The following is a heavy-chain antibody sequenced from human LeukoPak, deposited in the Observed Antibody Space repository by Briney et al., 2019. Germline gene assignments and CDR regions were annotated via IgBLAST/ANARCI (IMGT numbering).Heavy chain of an antibody. J-gene: IGHJ4*02. V-gene: IGHV4-59*12. CDR2: IYYSGST. D-gene: IGHD2-15*01. CDR1: GGSISSYY. CDR3: AGGYCCAGICYFDC. Sequence: SETLSLTCTVSGGSISSYYLSWIRQPPGKGLEWIGYIYYSGSTNYNHSLKSRVTISRDKPKNPLSLQLSSVTASDTAVYYCAGGYCCAGICYFDCWGRGTLVTVSS.